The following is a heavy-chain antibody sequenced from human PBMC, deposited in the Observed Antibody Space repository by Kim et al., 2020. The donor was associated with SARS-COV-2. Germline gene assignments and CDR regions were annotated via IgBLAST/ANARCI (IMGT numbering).Heavy chain of an antibody. D-gene: IGHD5-18*01. CDR1: GYSFTSYW. CDR2: IYPGDSDT. CDR3: ARHRYSYGVYYYYYGMDV. J-gene: IGHJ6*02. V-gene: IGHV5-51*01. Sequence: GESLKISRKGSGYSFTSYWIGWVRQMPGKGLEWMGIIYPGDSDTRYSPSFQGQVTIAADKSISTAYLQWSSLKASDTAMYYCARHRYSYGVYYYYYGMDVWGQGTTVTVSS.